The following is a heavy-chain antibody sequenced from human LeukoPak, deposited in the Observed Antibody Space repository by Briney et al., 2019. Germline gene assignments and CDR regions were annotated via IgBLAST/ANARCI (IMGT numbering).Heavy chain of an antibody. J-gene: IGHJ5*02. D-gene: IGHD5-12*01. CDR2: INHSGST. Sequence: PSETLSLTCAVYGGSFSGYYWSWIRQPPGKGLEWIGEINHSGSTNYNPSLKSRVTISVDTSNNQFSLKLSSVTAADTAVYYCARGVGGYDAWGQGTLVTVSS. V-gene: IGHV4-34*01. CDR3: ARGVGGYDA. CDR1: GGSFSGYY.